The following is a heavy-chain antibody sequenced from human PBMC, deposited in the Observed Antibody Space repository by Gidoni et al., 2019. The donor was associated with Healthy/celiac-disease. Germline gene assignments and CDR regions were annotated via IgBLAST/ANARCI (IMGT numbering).Heavy chain of an antibody. CDR1: GFTFSGSD. CDR2: IRSKANSYET. V-gene: IGHV3-73*02. Sequence: VPLLDSVRVFFQPGWSLTLSCAASGFTFSGSDMHWVRQASGKGLEWVGRIRSKANSYETAEEASVKGRFTISRDDSKNTEYLQMNSLKTEDTAVYYCTRPSDPGYWGQGTLVNVAS. CDR3: TRPSDPGY. J-gene: IGHJ4*02. D-gene: IGHD7-27*01.